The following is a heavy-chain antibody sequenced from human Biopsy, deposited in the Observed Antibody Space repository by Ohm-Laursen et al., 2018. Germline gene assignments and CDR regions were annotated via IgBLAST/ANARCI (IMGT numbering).Heavy chain of an antibody. V-gene: IGHV1-18*01. Sequence: GASVKVSCKASGYTFTSYGISWVRQAPGQGLEWMGWINTYNANTDYAQKVQGRVTMTTDTSTSTAYMELRSLRSEDTAVYYCAGDVNNWNVSYWGQGTLVIVSS. D-gene: IGHD1-20*01. CDR1: GYTFTSYG. CDR2: INTYNANT. CDR3: AGDVNNWNVSY. J-gene: IGHJ4*02.